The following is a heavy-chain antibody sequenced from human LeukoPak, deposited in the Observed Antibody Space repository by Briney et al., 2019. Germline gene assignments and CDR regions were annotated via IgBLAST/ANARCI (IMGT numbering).Heavy chain of an antibody. CDR2: MNPNTGNT. J-gene: IGHJ5*02. CDR3: ARSTNFDP. V-gene: IGHV1-8*01. Sequence: GASVKVSCKASRYTFTNYDINWVRQATGQGLEWMGWMNPNTGNTVYTQKFQGRVTMTRNTSKSTAYMELSSLRSEDTAVYYCARSTNFDPWGQGTLVTVSS. CDR1: RYTFTNYD. D-gene: IGHD5-24*01.